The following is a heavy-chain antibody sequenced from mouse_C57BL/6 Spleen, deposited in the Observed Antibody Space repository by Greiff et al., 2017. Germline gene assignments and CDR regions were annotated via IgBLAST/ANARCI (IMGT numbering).Heavy chain of an antibody. CDR3: ARPTYGSAWFAY. V-gene: IGHV5-17*01. Sequence: DVKLVESGGGLVKPGGSPKLSCAASGFTFSDYGMHWVRQAPEKGLEWVAYISSGSSTIYYADTVKGRFTISRANAKNTLFLQMTSLRSEDTAMYYCARPTYGSAWFAYWGQGTLVTVSA. D-gene: IGHD1-1*01. CDR2: ISSGSSTI. J-gene: IGHJ3*01. CDR1: GFTFSDYG.